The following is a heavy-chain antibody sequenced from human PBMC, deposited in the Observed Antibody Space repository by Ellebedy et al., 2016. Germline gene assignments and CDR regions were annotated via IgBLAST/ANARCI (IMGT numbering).Heavy chain of an antibody. CDR2: ISSSSSYT. CDR3: ARLYGDGGHFFPDY. J-gene: IGHJ4*02. V-gene: IGHV3-11*06. Sequence: GGSLRLSXAASGFTFSGYYMTWIRQSPGKGLERVSYISSSSSYTNYADSVKGRFTISRDNAKKSLHLQMDSLRVEDTAFYYCARLYGDGGHFFPDYWGQGILVSVSS. CDR1: GFTFSGYY. D-gene: IGHD5-12*01.